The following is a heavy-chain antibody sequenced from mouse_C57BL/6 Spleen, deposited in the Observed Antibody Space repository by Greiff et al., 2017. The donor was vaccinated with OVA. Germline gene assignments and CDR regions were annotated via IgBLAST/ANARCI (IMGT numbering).Heavy chain of an antibody. V-gene: IGHV5-17*01. CDR1: GFTFSDYG. D-gene: IGHD1-1*01. CDR3: ARGYYGSSYLYFDY. J-gene: IGHJ2*01. CDR2: ISSGSSTI. Sequence: EVQLQQSGGGLVKPGGSLKLSCAASGFTFSDYGMHWVRQAPEKGLEWVAYISSGSSTIYYADTVKGRFTISRDNAKNTLFLQMTSLRSEDTAMYYCARGYYGSSYLYFDYWGQGTTLTVSS.